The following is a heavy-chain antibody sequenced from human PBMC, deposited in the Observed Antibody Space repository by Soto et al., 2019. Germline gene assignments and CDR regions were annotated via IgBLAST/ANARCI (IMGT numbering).Heavy chain of an antibody. D-gene: IGHD3-3*02. CDR1: GYTFSGYY. V-gene: IGHV1-2*02. J-gene: IGHJ4*02. Sequence: QVQLVQSGTEVKKPGASVKVSCKASGYTFSGYYMHWVRQAPGQGLEWMGWINTLSGDTSFPQKFQGRLAMTRDTSIDTAFMEVSRLTSDDTAIYYCARSLLKVILPLGYWGQGTLVSVSS. CDR3: ARSLLKVILPLGY. CDR2: INTLSGDT.